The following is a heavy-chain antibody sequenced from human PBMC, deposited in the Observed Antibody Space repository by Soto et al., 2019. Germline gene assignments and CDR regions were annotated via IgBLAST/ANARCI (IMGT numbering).Heavy chain of an antibody. CDR2: ISRSGHNK. V-gene: IGHV3-48*03. Sequence: EVQLVESGGGSVQPGGSLRLSCAASGFTFSSYDINWFRQAPGKGLEWVSYISRSGHNKYYADSVKGRFTISRDNAKNSLSLQMTSLRVEDTAIYYWARRSTVPTLFDYWGQGTLVTVSS. CDR3: ARRSTVPTLFDY. D-gene: IGHD4-17*01. J-gene: IGHJ4*02. CDR1: GFTFSSYD.